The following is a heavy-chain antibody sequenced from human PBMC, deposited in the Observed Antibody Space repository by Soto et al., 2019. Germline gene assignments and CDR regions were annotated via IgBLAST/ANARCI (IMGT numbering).Heavy chain of an antibody. Sequence: GESLQISCKGSGYKFATYWVACVRQMPGRGLEWMGIIYPGDSETIYSSSFRGHVTISADKSLNTAYLQWDSLTASDSAIYYCARGFTGSDGRFEPWGKGTVVTVSS. D-gene: IGHD6-25*01. V-gene: IGHV5-51*01. J-gene: IGHJ5*02. CDR1: GYKFATYW. CDR3: ARGFTGSDGRFEP. CDR2: IYPGDSET.